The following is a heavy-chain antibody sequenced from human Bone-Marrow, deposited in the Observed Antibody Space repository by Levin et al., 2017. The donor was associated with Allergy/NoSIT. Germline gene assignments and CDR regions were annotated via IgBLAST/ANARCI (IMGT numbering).Heavy chain of an antibody. CDR3: ARDTLLKKLAMAGLE. D-gene: IGHD6-19*01. CDR1: GYTFSNYF. CDR2: IDPSDGSA. J-gene: IGHJ4*02. Sequence: VASVKVSCKASGYTFSNYFIHWVRQAPGRGLEWLAKIDPSDGSASSAQNFQGRVTLTRDTSTTTVSLELRSLRSEDTAMYYCARDTLLKKLAMAGLEWGPGTLVTVSS. V-gene: IGHV1-46*01.